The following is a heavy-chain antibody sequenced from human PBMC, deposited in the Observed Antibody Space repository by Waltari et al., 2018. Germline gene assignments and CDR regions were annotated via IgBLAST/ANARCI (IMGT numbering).Heavy chain of an antibody. CDR2: INSGGSST. CDR3: ATLRGAAGDYGVDV. V-gene: IGHV3-74*01. Sequence: EVQLAESGGGLVQPGGSLRLSCAASGFRFNTYWMHWVRQAPGKGLVLLARINSGGSSTDYADSVKGRFTISRDNAENTLYLQMNSLRVEDTAVYYCATLRGAAGDYGVDVGGQGTTVTVS. J-gene: IGHJ6*02. CDR1: GFRFNTYW. D-gene: IGHD6-13*01.